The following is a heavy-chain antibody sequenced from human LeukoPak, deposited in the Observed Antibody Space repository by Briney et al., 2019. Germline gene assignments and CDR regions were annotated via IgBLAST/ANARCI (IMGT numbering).Heavy chain of an antibody. V-gene: IGHV4-34*01. Sequence: ASETLSLTCAVYGGSFSDYYWSWIRQPPGKGLEWIGEINHSGSTNYNPSLKSRVTISVDTSKNQFSLKLTSVTAADTAVYYCARDREVAGKSDWGQGTLVTVSS. CDR3: ARDREVAGKSD. CDR2: INHSGST. J-gene: IGHJ4*02. D-gene: IGHD6-19*01. CDR1: GGSFSDYY.